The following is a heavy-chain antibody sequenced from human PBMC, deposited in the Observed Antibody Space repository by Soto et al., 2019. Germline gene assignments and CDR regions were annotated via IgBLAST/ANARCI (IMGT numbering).Heavy chain of an antibody. CDR1: GYSFTSYW. Sequence: GESLKISCKGSGYSFTSYWIGWVRQMPGKGLEWMGIIYPGDSDTRYSPSFQGQVTISADKSISTAYLQWSSLKASDTAMYYCARHVRTYYGSGSYPDYWGQGTLVTVSS. CDR3: ARHVRTYYGSGSYPDY. CDR2: IYPGDSDT. J-gene: IGHJ4*02. V-gene: IGHV5-51*01. D-gene: IGHD3-10*01.